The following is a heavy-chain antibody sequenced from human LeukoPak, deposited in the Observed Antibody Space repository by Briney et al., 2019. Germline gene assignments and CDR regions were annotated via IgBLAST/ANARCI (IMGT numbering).Heavy chain of an antibody. Sequence: PGGSLRLSCAASGFTFSSYNMNWVRQAPGKGLEWVSSITSGSSYIYYADSVKGRFTISRDNAKNSLYLQMNSLRAEDTAVYYCARQDRLFANFDYWGQGTLVTVSS. CDR2: ITSGSSYI. J-gene: IGHJ4*02. V-gene: IGHV3-21*01. D-gene: IGHD3-22*01. CDR3: ARQDRLFANFDY. CDR1: GFTFSSYN.